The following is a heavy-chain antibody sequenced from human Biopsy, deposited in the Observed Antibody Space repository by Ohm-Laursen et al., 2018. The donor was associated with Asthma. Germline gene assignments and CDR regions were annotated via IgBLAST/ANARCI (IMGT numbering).Heavy chain of an antibody. CDR1: GVSISSFY. CDR2: VYWTGST. J-gene: IGHJ4*02. V-gene: IGHV4-59*07. Sequence: SDTLSLTCSVYGVSISSFYWSWIRQSPEKGLEWMGYVYWTGSTNYNPSLKSRVTMSVDTSKNRMFLELTPVTAADTAIYYCVRAVRNEQWLAPFDYWGQGKPVTVSS. CDR3: VRAVRNEQWLAPFDY. D-gene: IGHD6-19*01.